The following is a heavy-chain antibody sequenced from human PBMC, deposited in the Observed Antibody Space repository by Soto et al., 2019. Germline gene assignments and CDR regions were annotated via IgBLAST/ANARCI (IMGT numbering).Heavy chain of an antibody. V-gene: IGHV1-46*02. CDR1: DYNFNKYY. Sequence: GASVKVSCKASDYNFNKYYVDWVRQAPGQGLEWVGIMKPSDGDTTYAQKFLGRVTMTRDTSTSTAYMELSSLRAEDTAVYFCARGLAPDVVTARDSWGQGTLVTVSS. D-gene: IGHD2-21*02. CDR2: MKPSDGDT. J-gene: IGHJ4*02. CDR3: ARGLAPDVVTARDS.